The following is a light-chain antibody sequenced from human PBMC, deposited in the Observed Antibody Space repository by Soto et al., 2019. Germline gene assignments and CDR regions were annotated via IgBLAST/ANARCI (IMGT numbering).Light chain of an antibody. CDR1: QSLNGC. CDR3: HQYHNFPRT. V-gene: IGKV1-5*03. CDR2: KAS. J-gene: IGKJ1*01. Sequence: DIQLTQSPSTLSASVGDIVTITCRAIQSLNGCLPWYQQKPEQAPNLLFYKASSLESGVASGFSGSGSGTEFTLTVSSLQPDDFATYYCHQYHNFPRTFGQGTKVDIK.